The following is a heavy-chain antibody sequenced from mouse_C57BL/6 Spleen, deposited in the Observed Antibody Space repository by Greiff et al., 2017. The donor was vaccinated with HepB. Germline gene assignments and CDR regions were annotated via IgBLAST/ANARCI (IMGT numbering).Heavy chain of an antibody. CDR3: ARHEGIAWFAY. CDR1: GYTFTSYW. CDR2: FYPGSGSI. J-gene: IGHJ3*01. Sequence: QVQLQQPGAELVKPGASVKLSCKASGYTFTSYWMHWVKQRPGQGLEWIGWFYPGSGSIKYNEKFKDKATLTADKSSSTVYMELSRLTSEDSAVYFCARHEGIAWFAYWGQGTLVTVSA. V-gene: IGHV1-62-2*01.